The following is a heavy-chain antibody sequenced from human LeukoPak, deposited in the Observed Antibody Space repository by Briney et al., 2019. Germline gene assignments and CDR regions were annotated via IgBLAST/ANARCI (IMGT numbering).Heavy chain of an antibody. Sequence: PSETLSLTCTVSGGSISSGGYYWSWIRQHPGKGLEWIGYIYYSGSTYYNPSLKSRVTISVDRSKNQFSLKLSSVTAADTAVYYCARGLRGYYGMDVWGQGTTVTVSS. CDR2: IYYSGST. J-gene: IGHJ6*02. D-gene: IGHD3-10*01. V-gene: IGHV4-31*03. CDR3: ARGLRGYYGMDV. CDR1: GGSISSGGYY.